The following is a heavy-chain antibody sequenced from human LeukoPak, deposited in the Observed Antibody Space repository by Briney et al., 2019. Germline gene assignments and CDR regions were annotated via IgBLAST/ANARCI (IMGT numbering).Heavy chain of an antibody. J-gene: IGHJ4*02. D-gene: IGHD3-16*02. CDR3: ARGFDYVWGSHRALGY. CDR1: GGSIKSDDYY. Sequence: SETLSLTCIVSGGSIKSDDYYWGWIRQPPGKGLEWIGNILYTGNTFYNPSLQSRATLSVDTSKNQFSLRLRSVTAADTAVYYCARGFDYVWGSHRALGYWGQGTLVTVSS. CDR2: ILYTGNT. V-gene: IGHV4-39*01.